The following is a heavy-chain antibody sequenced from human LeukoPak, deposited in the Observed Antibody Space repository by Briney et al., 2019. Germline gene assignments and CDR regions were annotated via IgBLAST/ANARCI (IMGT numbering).Heavy chain of an antibody. CDR2: INTNTGNP. J-gene: IGHJ4*02. D-gene: IGHD1-26*01. CDR3: AALAIVGATDFGY. V-gene: IGHV7-4-1*02. Sequence: ASVKVSCKASGYTLTSYAMNWVRQAPGQGLEWMGWINTNTGNPTYAQGFTGRFVFSLDTSVSTAYLQISSLKAEGTAVYYCAALAIVGATDFGYWGQGTLVTVSS. CDR1: GYTLTSYA.